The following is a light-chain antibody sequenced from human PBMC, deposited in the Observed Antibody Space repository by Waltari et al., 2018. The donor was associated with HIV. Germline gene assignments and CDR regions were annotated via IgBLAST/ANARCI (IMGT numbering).Light chain of an antibody. J-gene: IGLJ2*01. CDR3: QSYDSNLSGL. CDR2: GNS. CDR1: SPNIGPGYD. V-gene: IGLV1-40*01. Sequence: QSELTQPPSVSAAPGQRVTISCTGSSPNIGPGYDVPWYQQVPGRAPKVVIYGNSNRPSGVPDRFSGSKSGSSASLVITGLQSEDEADYYCQSYDSNLSGLFGGGTKVTVL.